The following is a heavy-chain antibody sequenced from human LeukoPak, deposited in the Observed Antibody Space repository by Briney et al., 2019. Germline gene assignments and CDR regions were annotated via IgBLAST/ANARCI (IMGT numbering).Heavy chain of an antibody. CDR3: ARVASTTRRHDAFDI. J-gene: IGHJ3*02. D-gene: IGHD1-1*01. Sequence: ASVKVSCKASGYTFTSYYMHWVRQAPGQGLEWMGWINPNSGGTILAQKFQGRVTMTRDTSINTAYMELSSLRSDDTAVYYCARVASTTRRHDAFDIWGQGTMVTVSS. V-gene: IGHV1-2*02. CDR1: GYTFTSYY. CDR2: INPNSGGT.